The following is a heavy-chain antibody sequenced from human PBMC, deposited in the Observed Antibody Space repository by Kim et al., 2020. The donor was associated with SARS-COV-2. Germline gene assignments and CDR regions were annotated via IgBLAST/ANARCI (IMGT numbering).Heavy chain of an antibody. J-gene: IGHJ1*01. V-gene: IGHV1-8*01. D-gene: IGHD6-19*01. CDR3: ARGRVVAGIFQH. CDR1: GYTFTSYD. Sequence: ASVKVSCKASGYTFTSYDINWVRQATGQGLEWMGWMNPNSGNTGYAQKFQGRVTMTRNTSISTAYMELSSLRSEDTAVYYCARGRVVAGIFQHRGQGTLVTVSS. CDR2: MNPNSGNT.